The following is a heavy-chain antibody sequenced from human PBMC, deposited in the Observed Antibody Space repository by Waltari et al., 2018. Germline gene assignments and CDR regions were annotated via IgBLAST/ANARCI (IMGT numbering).Heavy chain of an antibody. CDR3: ARDGYSGHLDP. CDR1: GFSFNSFA. CDR2: KSDDGRKK. D-gene: IGHD5-12*01. J-gene: IGHJ5*02. Sequence: QAQLVESGGGAVQPGRSLRLSCAASGFSFNSFALHWVRQAPGKGQGWLAVKSDDGRKKFYAESVKGRFTISRDNSKNVVYLQVDSLRPEDTAVYYCARDGYSGHLDPWGQGTLVTISS. V-gene: IGHV3-30*07.